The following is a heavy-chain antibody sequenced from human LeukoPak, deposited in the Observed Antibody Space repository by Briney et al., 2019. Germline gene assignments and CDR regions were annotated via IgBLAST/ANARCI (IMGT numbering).Heavy chain of an antibody. V-gene: IGHV3-74*01. D-gene: IGHD1-26*01. Sequence: GGSLRLSCVASGFTFNTYWMHWVRQAPGKGLVWVSRINSDGSYTNYADSVKGRFTISRDNAKNTLYLQMNSLRAEVTAVYYCARDLRYSGSYYGYWGQGTLVTVSS. CDR2: INSDGSYT. CDR1: GFTFNTYW. J-gene: IGHJ4*02. CDR3: ARDLRYSGSYYGY.